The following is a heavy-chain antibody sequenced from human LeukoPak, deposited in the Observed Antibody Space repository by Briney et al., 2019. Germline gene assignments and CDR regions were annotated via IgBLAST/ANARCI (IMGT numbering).Heavy chain of an antibody. V-gene: IGHV4-34*01. D-gene: IGHD6-19*01. CDR1: GGSFSGYF. CDR3: ARRIGYSSAWPHWYFDL. CDR2: ITHSGNT. J-gene: IGHJ2*01. Sequence: PSETLSLTCAVHGGSFSGYFWSRVPQPPGKGLEWIGEITHSGNTNYNSSLKSRVTISVDTSNNQFSLNLNSVTAADTSVYYCARRIGYSSAWPHWYFDLWGRGTLVTVSS.